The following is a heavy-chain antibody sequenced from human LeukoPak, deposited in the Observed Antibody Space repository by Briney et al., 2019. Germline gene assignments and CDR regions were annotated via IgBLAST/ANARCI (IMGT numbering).Heavy chain of an antibody. V-gene: IGHV1-69*04. CDR1: GGTFSSYA. J-gene: IGHJ4*02. CDR3: ARNNYGDPLDY. Sequence: GASAKVSCKASGGTFSSYAISWVRQALGQGLEWMGRIIPILGIANYAQKFQGRVTITADKSTSTAYMELSSLRSEDTAVYYCARNNYGDPLDYWGQGTLVTVSS. D-gene: IGHD4-17*01. CDR2: IIPILGIA.